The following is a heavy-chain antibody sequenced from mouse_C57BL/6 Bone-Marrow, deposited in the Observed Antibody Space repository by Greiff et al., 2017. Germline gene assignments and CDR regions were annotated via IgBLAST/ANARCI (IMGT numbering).Heavy chain of an antibody. D-gene: IGHD1-1*01. CDR1: GFTFTDYY. CDR2: IRNKANGYTT. J-gene: IGHJ4*01. V-gene: IGHV7-3*01. Sequence: EVQLVESGGGLVQPGGSLSLSCAASGFTFTDYYMSWVRQPPGKALEWLGFIRNKANGYTTEYSASVKGRFTISRNNSQSILYLQMNALRAEDRATYYCARSPFTTVVADDAMDYWGQGTSVTVSS. CDR3: ARSPFTTVVADDAMDY.